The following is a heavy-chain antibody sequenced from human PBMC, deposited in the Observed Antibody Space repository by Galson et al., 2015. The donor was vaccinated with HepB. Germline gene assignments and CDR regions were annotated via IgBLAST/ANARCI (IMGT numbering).Heavy chain of an antibody. CDR2: IRYDGSNK. J-gene: IGHJ4*02. Sequence: SLRLSCAASGFTFSSYGMHWVRQAPGKGLEWVAFIRYDGSNKYYADSVKGRFTISRDNSKNTLYLQMNSLRAEDTAVYYCAKALSGGSRYGDPFLDYWGQGTLVTVSS. D-gene: IGHD4-17*01. CDR3: AKALSGGSRYGDPFLDY. CDR1: GFTFSSYG. V-gene: IGHV3-30*02.